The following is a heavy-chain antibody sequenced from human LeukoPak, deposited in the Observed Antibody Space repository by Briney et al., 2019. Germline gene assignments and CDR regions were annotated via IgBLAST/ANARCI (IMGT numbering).Heavy chain of an antibody. Sequence: GASVKVSCKASGYTFTSYAMHWVRQAPGQRLEWMGWINAGNGNTKYSQKLQGRVTMTTDTSTSTAYMELRSLRSDDTAVYYCARGSGIAAAASHIDYWGQGTLVTVSS. CDR1: GYTFTSYA. CDR2: INAGNGNT. D-gene: IGHD6-13*01. V-gene: IGHV1-3*01. CDR3: ARGSGIAAAASHIDY. J-gene: IGHJ4*02.